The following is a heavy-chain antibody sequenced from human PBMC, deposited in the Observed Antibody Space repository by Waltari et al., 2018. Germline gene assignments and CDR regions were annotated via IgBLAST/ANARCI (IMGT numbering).Heavy chain of an antibody. V-gene: IGHV4-59*11. CDR2: IYYSGST. CDR3: ARDRDYGDSPYYYYGMDV. CDR1: GGSISSHY. Sequence: QVQLQESGPGLVKPSETLSLTCTVSGGSISSHYWRWIRQPPGKGLEWIGYIYYSGSTNYNPSLKSRVTISVDTSKNQFSLKLSSVTAADTAVYYCARDRDYGDSPYYYYGMDVWGQGTTVTVSS. D-gene: IGHD4-17*01. J-gene: IGHJ6*02.